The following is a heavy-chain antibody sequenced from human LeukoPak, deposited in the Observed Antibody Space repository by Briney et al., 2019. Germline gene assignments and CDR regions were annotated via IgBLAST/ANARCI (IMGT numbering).Heavy chain of an antibody. V-gene: IGHV7-4-1*02. D-gene: IGHD2-15*01. Sequence: ASVKVSCKASGYTFTSHVINWVRQAPGQGLEWMGWINTNTGNPTYAQGFTGRFVFSLDTSVSTAYLQISSLEAEDTAVYYCAREGVVVVAANTKVAFDSWGQGTMVTVSS. CDR3: AREGVVVVAANTKVAFDS. CDR2: INTNTGNP. CDR1: GYTFTSHV. J-gene: IGHJ3*02.